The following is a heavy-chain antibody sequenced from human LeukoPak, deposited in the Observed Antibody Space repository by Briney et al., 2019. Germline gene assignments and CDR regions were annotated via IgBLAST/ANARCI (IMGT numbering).Heavy chain of an antibody. CDR2: ISYSGSA. CDR3: TRGAGWLIDY. V-gene: IGHV4-59*01. Sequence: PSETLSLTCTVSGGSISSYYWSWIRQPPGKGLEWIGYISYSGSANYNPSLKSRVTISVDTSKNHFSLKLNSVTTADTAVYYCTRGAGWLIDYWGQGILVTVSS. CDR1: GGSISSYY. D-gene: IGHD3-16*01. J-gene: IGHJ4*02.